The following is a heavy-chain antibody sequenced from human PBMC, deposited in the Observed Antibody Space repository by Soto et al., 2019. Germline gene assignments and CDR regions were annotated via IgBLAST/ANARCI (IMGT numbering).Heavy chain of an antibody. CDR1: GFTFSSYG. Sequence: HPGGSLRLSCAASGFTFSSYGMHWVRQAPGKGLEWVAIISYDGNYKHHADSVKGRFTISRDNSKNTLYLQMNSLRAEDTAVYYCVKVSTYYYDSTFDYWGQGTLVTVSS. V-gene: IGHV3-30*18. D-gene: IGHD3-22*01. CDR3: VKVSTYYYDSTFDY. CDR2: ISYDGNYK. J-gene: IGHJ4*02.